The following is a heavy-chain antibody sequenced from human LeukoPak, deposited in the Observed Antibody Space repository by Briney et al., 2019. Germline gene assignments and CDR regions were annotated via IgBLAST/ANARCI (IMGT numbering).Heavy chain of an antibody. CDR1: GYTFTSYD. V-gene: IGHV1-8*03. CDR2: MNPNSGNT. Sequence: GASVKVSCKASGYTFTSYDINWVRQATGQGLEWMGWMNPNSGNTGYAQKFQGRVTITRNTSISTAYMELSSLRSEDTAVYYCARDLSQLEGGAFDIWGQGTMVTDSS. J-gene: IGHJ3*02. CDR3: ARDLSQLEGGAFDI. D-gene: IGHD2-2*01.